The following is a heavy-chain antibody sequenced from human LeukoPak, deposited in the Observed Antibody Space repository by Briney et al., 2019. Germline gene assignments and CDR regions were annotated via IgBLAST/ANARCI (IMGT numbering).Heavy chain of an antibody. D-gene: IGHD6-13*01. J-gene: IGHJ4*02. CDR3: ARASSPYSSSWYYFDY. V-gene: IGHV1-2*02. CDR1: GYTFTGYY. Sequence: ASVKVSCKASGYTFTGYYMHWARQAPGQGLEWMGWINPNSGGTNYAQKFQGRVTMTRDTSISTAYMELSRLRSDDTAVYYCARASSPYSSSWYYFDYGGQGTLVTVSS. CDR2: INPNSGGT.